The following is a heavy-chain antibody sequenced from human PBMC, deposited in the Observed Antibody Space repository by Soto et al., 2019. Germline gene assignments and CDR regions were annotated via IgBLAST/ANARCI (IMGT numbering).Heavy chain of an antibody. CDR1: GGTFSSYA. V-gene: IGHV1-69*13. J-gene: IGHJ3*02. CDR3: ARGGTYIVVATGGPFDI. Sequence: SVKVSCKASGGTFSSYAISWVRQAPGQGLEWMGGIIPIFGTANYAQKFQGRVTITADESTSTAYMELSSLRSEDTAVYYCARGGTYIVVATGGPFDIWGQGTMVTVSS. D-gene: IGHD2-15*01. CDR2: IIPIFGTA.